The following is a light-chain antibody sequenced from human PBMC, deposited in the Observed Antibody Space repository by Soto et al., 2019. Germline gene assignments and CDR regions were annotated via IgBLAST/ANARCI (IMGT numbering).Light chain of an antibody. CDR2: GAS. CDR1: ETITRY. Sequence: DIHMTQSPSSLSASVGETVIISCRASETITRYLNWYQSKPGKAPRLLISGASSLQSGVPSRFSGSYSGTDFTLTISSLQPEDFATYYCQQSYSIPLTFGGGTKVDIK. V-gene: IGKV1-39*01. J-gene: IGKJ4*01. CDR3: QQSYSIPLT.